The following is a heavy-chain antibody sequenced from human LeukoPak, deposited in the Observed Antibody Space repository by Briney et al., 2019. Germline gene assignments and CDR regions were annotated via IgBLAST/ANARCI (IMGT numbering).Heavy chain of an antibody. CDR2: INPNSGGT. J-gene: IGHJ4*02. D-gene: IGHD3-3*01. CDR3: ARGSERFLEWLLDDY. Sequence: GASVKVSCKASGYTFTGYYMHWVRQAPGQGLEWMGWINPNSGGTNYAQKFQGRVTMTRDTSISTAYMELSRLRSDDTAVYYCARGSERFLEWLLDDYWGQGTLVTVSS. V-gene: IGHV1-2*02. CDR1: GYTFTGYY.